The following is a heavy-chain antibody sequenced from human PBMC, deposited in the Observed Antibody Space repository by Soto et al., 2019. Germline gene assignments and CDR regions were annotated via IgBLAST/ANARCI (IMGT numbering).Heavy chain of an antibody. J-gene: IGHJ3*02. V-gene: IGHV3-33*01. CDR3: XXXXXXXXXXXXSNAFDI. Sequence: QVQLVESGGGVVQPGRSLRLSCAASGFTFSSYGMHWVRQAPGKXXEWVXXIWYDGSNKNYADSVKGRFTISRDNSKNTLYLQMXXXXXXXXXXXXXXXXXXXXXXXXXSNAFDIWGQGTMVTVSS. CDR2: IWYDGSNK. CDR1: GFTFSSYG.